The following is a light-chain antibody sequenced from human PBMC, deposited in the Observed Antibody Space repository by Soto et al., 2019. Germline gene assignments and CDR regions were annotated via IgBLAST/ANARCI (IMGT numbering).Light chain of an antibody. Sequence: DIVMTQSPDSLAVSLGERATINCKSSQSVLYNSNNKNYLAWYQQKPGQPPRLLISWASTREYGVPDRFSGSGSGTDFALTISNLQAEDVAVYYCQQYYSTSMYTFGQGTKLEIK. CDR1: QSVLYNSNNKNY. J-gene: IGKJ2*01. CDR3: QQYYSTSMYT. V-gene: IGKV4-1*01. CDR2: WAS.